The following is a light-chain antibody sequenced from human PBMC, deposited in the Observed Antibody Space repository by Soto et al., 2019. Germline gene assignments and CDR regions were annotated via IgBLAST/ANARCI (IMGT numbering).Light chain of an antibody. Sequence: QSALTQPASVSGSPGQSITISCTGTSSDVGGYNYVSWYQQHPGKAPKLIIYEVSSRPSGISNRFSGSKSGNTASLTISGLQAEDEADYYCSSYTSGSTYVFGTGTKLTVL. V-gene: IGLV2-14*01. CDR1: SSDVGGYNY. CDR2: EVS. J-gene: IGLJ1*01. CDR3: SSYTSGSTYV.